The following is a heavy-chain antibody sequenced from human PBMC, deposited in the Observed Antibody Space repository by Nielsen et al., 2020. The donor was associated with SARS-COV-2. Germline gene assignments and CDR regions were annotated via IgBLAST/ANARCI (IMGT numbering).Heavy chain of an antibody. V-gene: IGHV4-30-4*01. CDR1: GGSISSGDYY. CDR2: IYYSGST. Sequence: SETLSLTCTVSGGSISSGDYYWNWVRQPPGKGLEWIGHIYYSGSTYYNPSLKSRVTISEDTSKNQFSLNLSSVTAADTAVYYCARVTMVRGVLDYWGQGTLVTVSS. D-gene: IGHD3-10*01. J-gene: IGHJ4*02. CDR3: ARVTMVRGVLDY.